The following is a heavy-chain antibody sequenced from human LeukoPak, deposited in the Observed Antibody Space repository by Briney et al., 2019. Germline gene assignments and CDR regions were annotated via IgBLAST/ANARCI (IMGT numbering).Heavy chain of an antibody. CDR2: IYSGGST. CDR1: GFTVSSNY. CDR3: ARDPTVTTLGYFDY. D-gene: IGHD4-17*01. V-gene: IGHV3-66*01. J-gene: IGHJ4*02. Sequence: GGSLRLSCAASGFTVSSNYMSWVRQAPGKGLEGGSVIYSGGSTYYADSVKGRFTISRDNSKNTLYLQMNSLRAEETAVYYCARDPTVTTLGYFDYWGQGTLVTVSS.